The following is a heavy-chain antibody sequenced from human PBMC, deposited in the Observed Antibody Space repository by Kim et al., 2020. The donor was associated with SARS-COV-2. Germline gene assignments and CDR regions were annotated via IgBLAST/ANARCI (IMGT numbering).Heavy chain of an antibody. CDR2: IWYDGSNK. V-gene: IGHV3-33*01. CDR3: ARDKGYYDSSGHYYYYYGMDV. CDR1: GFTFSSYG. J-gene: IGHJ6*02. Sequence: GGSLRLSCAASGFTFSSYGMHWVRQAPGKGLEWVAVIWYDGSNKYYADSVKGRFTISRDNSKNTLYLQMNSLRAEDTAVYYCARDKGYYDSSGHYYYYYGMDVWGQGTTVTVSS. D-gene: IGHD3-22*01.